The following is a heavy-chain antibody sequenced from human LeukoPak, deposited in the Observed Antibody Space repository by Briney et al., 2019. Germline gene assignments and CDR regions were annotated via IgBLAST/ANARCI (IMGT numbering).Heavy chain of an antibody. CDR3: ARDGYYYGSGSYSNSIDY. CDR1: GGSISSSNW. V-gene: IGHV4-4*02. CDR2: IYHSGST. Sequence: SETLSLTCAVSGGSISSSNWWSWVRQPPRKGLEWIGEIYHSGSTNYNPSLKSRVTISVDKSKNQFSLKLSSVTAADTAVYYCARDGYYYGSGSYSNSIDYWGQGTLVTVSS. D-gene: IGHD3-10*01. J-gene: IGHJ4*02.